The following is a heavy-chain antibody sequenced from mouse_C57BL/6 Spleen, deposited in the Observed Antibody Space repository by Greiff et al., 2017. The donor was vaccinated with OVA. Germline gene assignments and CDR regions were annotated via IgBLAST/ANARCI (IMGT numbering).Heavy chain of an antibody. V-gene: IGHV5-17*01. J-gene: IGHJ4*01. Sequence: EVMLVESGGGLVKPGGSLKLSCAASGFTFSDYGMHWVRQAPEKGLEWVAYISSGSSTIYYADTVKGRFTISSDNAKNTLFLQMTSLRSEDTAMYYCARSYYYGSSYSYYAMDYWGQGTSVTVSS. CDR2: ISSGSSTI. CDR3: ARSYYYGSSYSYYAMDY. CDR1: GFTFSDYG. D-gene: IGHD1-1*01.